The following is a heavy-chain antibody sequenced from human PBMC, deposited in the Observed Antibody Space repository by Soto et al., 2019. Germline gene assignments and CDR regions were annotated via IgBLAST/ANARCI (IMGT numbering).Heavy chain of an antibody. CDR2: IYYSGST. CDR1: GGSISSYY. Sequence: SETLSLTCTVSGGSISSYYRSWIRQPPGKGLEWIGYIYYSGSTNYNPSLKSRVTISVDTSKNQFSLKLSSVTAADTAVYYCARDLYYYYGMDVWGQGTTVTVSS. CDR3: ARDLYYYYGMDV. J-gene: IGHJ6*02. V-gene: IGHV4-59*01.